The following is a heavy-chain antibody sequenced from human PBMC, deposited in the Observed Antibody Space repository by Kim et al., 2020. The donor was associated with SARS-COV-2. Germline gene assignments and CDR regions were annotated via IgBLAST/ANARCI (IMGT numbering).Heavy chain of an antibody. Sequence: GGSLRLSCAASGFSSSNYYVNWVRQRPGKGLEWVSRISSDGGGGVTYYADSVRGRFTMSRNSAENTVDLQMNSLSAEDTAVYFCAREIFRDGFDVWGQGTTVSVSS. CDR3: AREIFRDGFDV. D-gene: IGHD2-15*01. CDR1: GFSSSNYY. V-gene: IGHV3-74*01. CDR2: ISSDGGGGVT. J-gene: IGHJ6*02.